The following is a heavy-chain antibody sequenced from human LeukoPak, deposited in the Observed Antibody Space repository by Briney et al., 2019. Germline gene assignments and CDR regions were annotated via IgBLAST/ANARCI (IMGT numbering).Heavy chain of an antibody. D-gene: IGHD2-2*01. Sequence: GGSLRLSCAASGFTFSSYSMNWVRQAPGKGLEWVSSISSSSSYIYYADSVKGRFTISRDNAKNSLYLQMNSLRAEDTAVYYCARDLEDIVVVPAAASWGQGTLVTVSS. CDR1: GFTFSSYS. J-gene: IGHJ5*02. CDR3: ARDLEDIVVVPAAAS. V-gene: IGHV3-21*01. CDR2: ISSSSSYI.